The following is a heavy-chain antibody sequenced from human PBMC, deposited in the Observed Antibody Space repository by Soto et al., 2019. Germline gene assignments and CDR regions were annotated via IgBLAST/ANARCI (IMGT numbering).Heavy chain of an antibody. D-gene: IGHD6-13*01. Sequence: QVQLQQWGAGLLKPSETLSLTYAVYGGSFSGYYWSWIRQPPGKGLEWIGEINHSGSTNYNPSLKSRVTILVDTSKNQFSLKLSSVTAADTAVYYCARAPIAAAGTALDYWGQGTLVTVSS. V-gene: IGHV4-34*01. CDR1: GGSFSGYY. J-gene: IGHJ4*02. CDR2: INHSGST. CDR3: ARAPIAAAGTALDY.